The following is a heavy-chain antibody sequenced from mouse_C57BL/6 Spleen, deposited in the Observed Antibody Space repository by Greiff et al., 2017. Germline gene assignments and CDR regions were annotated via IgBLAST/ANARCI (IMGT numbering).Heavy chain of an antibody. CDR1: GYSITSGYY. CDR3: ARGCMIYYYCSSYENYYAMDY. D-gene: IGHD1-1*01. V-gene: IGHV3-6*01. Sequence: ESGPGLVKPSQSLSLTCSVTGYSITSGYYWNWIRQFPGHKLEWMGYISYDGSNNYNPSLKNRISITRDTSKNQFFLRLNSVTTENTATYYCARGCMIYYYCSSYENYYAMDYWGQGTSVTVSS. J-gene: IGHJ4*01. CDR2: ISYDGSN.